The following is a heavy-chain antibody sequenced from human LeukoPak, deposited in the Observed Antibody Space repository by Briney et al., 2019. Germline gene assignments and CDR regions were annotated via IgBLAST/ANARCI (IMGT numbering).Heavy chain of an antibody. CDR1: GFTFSSYP. D-gene: IGHD2-15*01. CDR2: ISTDSTYT. Sequence: GGPLRLSCAVSGFTFSSYPMSWVRQAPGKGLEWVSIISTDSTYTFYAHSVKGRFTISRDNSKDTLYLQMSSLRVEDTAVYFCAKGEGYCGGGTCYRYFDSWGQGTLVTVSS. CDR3: AKGEGYCGGGTCYRYFDS. V-gene: IGHV3-23*01. J-gene: IGHJ4*02.